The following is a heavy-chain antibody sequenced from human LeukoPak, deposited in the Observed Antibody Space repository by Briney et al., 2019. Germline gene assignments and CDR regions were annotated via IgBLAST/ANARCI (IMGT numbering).Heavy chain of an antibody. CDR3: ACVSPRAFDI. J-gene: IGHJ3*02. Sequence: GGSLRLSCAASGFTFSSYEMNWVRQAPGRGLEWVSYISSSGSTIYYADSVKGRFTISRDNAKNSLYLQMNSLRAEDTAVYYCACVSPRAFDIWGQGTKVTVSS. CDR2: ISSSGSTI. CDR1: GFTFSSYE. V-gene: IGHV3-48*03.